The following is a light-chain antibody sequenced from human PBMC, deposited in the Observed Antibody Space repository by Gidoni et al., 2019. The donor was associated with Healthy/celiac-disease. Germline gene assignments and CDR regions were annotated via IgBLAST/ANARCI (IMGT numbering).Light chain of an antibody. Sequence: ELVMTQSPATLSVSPGERATLPCRASQSVSSNLAWYQQKPGQAPRRLIYGASTRATGIPARFSGSGSGTEFTLTISSLQSEDFAVYYCQQYNNWPRTFXQXTKVEIK. J-gene: IGKJ1*01. CDR1: QSVSSN. V-gene: IGKV3-15*01. CDR3: QQYNNWPRT. CDR2: GAS.